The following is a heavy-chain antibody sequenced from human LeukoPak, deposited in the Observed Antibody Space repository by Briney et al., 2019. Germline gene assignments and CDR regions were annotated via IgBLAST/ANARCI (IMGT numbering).Heavy chain of an antibody. CDR2: INHSGST. J-gene: IGHJ4*02. CDR1: GGSISSGDYY. D-gene: IGHD2-2*01. CDR3: ARGQRGYGRYCSSTSCYGGRYYFDY. Sequence: SETLSLTCTVSGGSISSGDYYWSWIRQPPGKGLEWIGEINHSGSTNYNPSLKSRVTISVDTSKNQFSLKLSSVTAADTAVYYCARGQRGYGRYCSSTSCYGGRYYFDYWGQGTLVTVSS. V-gene: IGHV4-39*07.